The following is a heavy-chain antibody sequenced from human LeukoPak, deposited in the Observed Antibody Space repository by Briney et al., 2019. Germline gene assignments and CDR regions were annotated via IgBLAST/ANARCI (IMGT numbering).Heavy chain of an antibody. CDR3: ARRRAGYSSSWYHTGAFDI. D-gene: IGHD6-13*01. CDR2: IYYSGST. V-gene: IGHV4-59*12. CDR1: GGSISSYY. Sequence: SETLSLTCTVSGGSISSYYWSWIRQPPGKGLEWIGYIYYSGSTNYNPSLKSRVTISVDTSKNQFSLKLSSVTAADTAVYYCARRRAGYSSSWYHTGAFDIWGQGTMVTVSS. J-gene: IGHJ3*02.